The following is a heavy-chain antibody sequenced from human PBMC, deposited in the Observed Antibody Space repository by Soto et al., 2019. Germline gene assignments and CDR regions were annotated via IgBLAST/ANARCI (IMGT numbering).Heavy chain of an antibody. CDR3: ARAGYCSSTICYLYYYMDV. D-gene: IGHD2-2*01. Sequence: ASVKVSCKASGYTFTSYDINWVRQATGQGLEWMGWMNPNSGNTGYAQKFQGRVTMTRNTSISTAYMELSSLRSEDTAVYYCARAGYCSSTICYLYYYMDVWGKGTTVTVSS. V-gene: IGHV1-8*01. CDR1: GYTFTSYD. CDR2: MNPNSGNT. J-gene: IGHJ6*03.